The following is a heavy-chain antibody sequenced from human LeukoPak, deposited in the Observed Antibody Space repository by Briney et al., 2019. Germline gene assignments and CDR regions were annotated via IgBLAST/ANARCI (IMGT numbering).Heavy chain of an antibody. D-gene: IGHD4-23*01. V-gene: IGHV4-39*01. J-gene: IGHJ5*02. CDR2: IYYSGST. Sequence: PSETLSLTCTVSGGSISSSSYYWGWIRQPPGKGLEWIGSIYYSGSTYYNPSLKSRVTISVDTSKNQFSLKLSSVTAADTAVYYCARGTYDYGGNWFDPWGQGTLVTVSS. CDR3: ARGTYDYGGNWFDP. CDR1: GGSISSSSYY.